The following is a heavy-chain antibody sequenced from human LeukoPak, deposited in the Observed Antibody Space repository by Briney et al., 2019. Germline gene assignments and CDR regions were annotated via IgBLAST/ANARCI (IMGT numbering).Heavy chain of an antibody. CDR1: GYTFTGYY. V-gene: IGHV1-8*02. J-gene: IGHJ6*03. CDR3: ARGYSSGYYYYYMDV. D-gene: IGHD3-22*01. CDR2: MNPNSGNT. Sequence: ASVKVSCKASGYTFTGYYMHWVRQAPGQGLEWMGWMNPNSGNTGYAQKFQGRVTMTRNTSISTAYMELSSLRSEDTAVYYCARGYSSGYYYYYMDVWGKGTTVTVSS.